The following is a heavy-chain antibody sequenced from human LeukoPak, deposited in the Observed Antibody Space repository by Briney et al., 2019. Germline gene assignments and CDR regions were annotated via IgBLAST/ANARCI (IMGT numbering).Heavy chain of an antibody. D-gene: IGHD2-2*01. CDR1: GYTFTGYY. CDR3: ARDQGYCSSTSCPATYYYYGMDV. J-gene: IGHJ6*02. CDR2: INPNSGGT. V-gene: IGHV1-2*04. Sequence: ASVKVSCKASGYTFTGYYMHWVRQAPGQGLEWMGWINPNSGGTNYAQKFQGWVTMTRDTSISTAYMELSRLRSDDTAVYYCARDQGYCSSTSCPATYYYYGMDVWGQGTTVTVSS.